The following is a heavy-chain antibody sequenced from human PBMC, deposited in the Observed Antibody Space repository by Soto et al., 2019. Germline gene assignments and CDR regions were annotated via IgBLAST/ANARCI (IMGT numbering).Heavy chain of an antibody. J-gene: IGHJ3*02. CDR2: IIPIFGTA. Sequence: APVKVSCKASGGTFSSYAISWVRQAPGQGLEWMGGIIPIFGTANYAQKFQGRVTITADESTSTAYMELSSLRSEDTAVYYCATTATYYDSKVNPPDAFDIWGQGTMVTVS. V-gene: IGHV1-69*13. D-gene: IGHD3-22*01. CDR1: GGTFSSYA. CDR3: ATTATYYDSKVNPPDAFDI.